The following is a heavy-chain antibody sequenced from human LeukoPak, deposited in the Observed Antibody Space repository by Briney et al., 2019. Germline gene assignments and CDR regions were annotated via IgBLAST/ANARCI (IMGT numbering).Heavy chain of an antibody. CDR2: ISYDGSNK. D-gene: IGHD3-9*01. CDR3: AGFPDFDWLFFDY. J-gene: IGHJ4*02. Sequence: GGSLRLSCAASGFTFSSYAMHWVRQAPGKGLEWVAVISYDGSNKYYADSVKGRFTISRDNSKNTLYLQMNSLRAEDTAVYYCAGFPDFDWLFFDYWGQGTLVTVSS. V-gene: IGHV3-30*04. CDR1: GFTFSSYA.